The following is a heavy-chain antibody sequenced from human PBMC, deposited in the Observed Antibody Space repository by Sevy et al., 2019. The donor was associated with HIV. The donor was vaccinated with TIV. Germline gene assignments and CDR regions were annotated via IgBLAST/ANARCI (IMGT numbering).Heavy chain of an antibody. J-gene: IGHJ4*02. CDR3: ARGIAGYYDTNPY. V-gene: IGHV3-7*03. Sequence: GGSLRLSCAASGFTFSSYWMSWVRQAPGKGLEWVANIKQDGSEKYYVDSVKGRFTISRDNPKNSLYLQMNSLRAEDTAVYYCARGIAGYYDTNPYWGQGTLVTVS. D-gene: IGHD3-22*01. CDR1: GFTFSSYW. CDR2: IKQDGSEK.